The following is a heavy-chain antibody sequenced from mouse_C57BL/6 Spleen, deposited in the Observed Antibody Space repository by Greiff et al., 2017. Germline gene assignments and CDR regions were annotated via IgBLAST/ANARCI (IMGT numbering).Heavy chain of an antibody. CDR1: GYTFTSYW. CDR2: INPSNGGT. D-gene: IGHD3-2*02. J-gene: IGHJ4*01. V-gene: IGHV1-53*01. CDR3: ADGSQATGYAMDY. Sequence: QVQLQQPGTELVKPGASVKLSCKASGYTFTSYWMHWVKQRPGQGLEWIGNINPSNGGTNYNEKFRSKATLTVDKSSSTAYMQLSSLTSEDSAVYYGADGSQATGYAMDYWGPVTSVTVSS.